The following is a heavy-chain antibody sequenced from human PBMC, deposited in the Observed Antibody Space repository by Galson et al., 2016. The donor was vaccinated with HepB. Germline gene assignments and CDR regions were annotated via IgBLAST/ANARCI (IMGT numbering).Heavy chain of an antibody. V-gene: IGHV3-9*01. CDR3: VKDMRPYYHNWDFDY. D-gene: IGHD1-20*01. CDR1: GFTFDDYA. J-gene: IGHJ4*02. Sequence: SLRLSCAATGFTFDDYAMHWVRQAPGKGLEWVSGMSWNSGNIGYADSVKGRFTISRENAENSLYLQMNSLRVEDTALYYCVKDMRPYYHNWDFDYWGQGTLVTVSS. CDR2: MSWNSGNI.